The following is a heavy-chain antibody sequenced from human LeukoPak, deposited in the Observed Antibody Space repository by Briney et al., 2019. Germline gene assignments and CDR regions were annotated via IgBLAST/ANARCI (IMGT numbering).Heavy chain of an antibody. CDR3: TRRNFYGDDY. J-gene: IGHJ4*02. Sequence: GGSLRLSCAASGFTFSGSAMHWVRQVSGKGLEWVGRIRSKANSYATAYAASVKGRFTISRDDSKNTAYLQMNSLKTEDTAVYYCTRRNFYGDDYWGQGTLVTVSS. CDR1: GFTFSGSA. CDR2: IRSKANSYAT. V-gene: IGHV3-73*01. D-gene: IGHD4-17*01.